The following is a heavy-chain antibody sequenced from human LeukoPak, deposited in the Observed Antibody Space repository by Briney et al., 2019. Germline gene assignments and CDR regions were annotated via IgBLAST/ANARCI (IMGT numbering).Heavy chain of an antibody. CDR1: GFTFSSYW. CDR2: IKQDGSEK. D-gene: IGHD1-26*01. CDR3: ARDRRAAGSYLYYYYGMDV. Sequence: GGSLRLSCAASGFTFSSYWMSWVRQAPGKGLEWVANIKQDGSEKYYVDSVKGRFTISRDNAKNSLYLQMNSLRAEDTAVYYCARDRRAAGSYLYYYYGMDVWGQGTTATVSS. J-gene: IGHJ6*02. V-gene: IGHV3-7*01.